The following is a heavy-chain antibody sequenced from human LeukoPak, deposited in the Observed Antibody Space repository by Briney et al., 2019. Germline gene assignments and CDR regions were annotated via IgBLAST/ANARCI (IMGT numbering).Heavy chain of an antibody. V-gene: IGHV4-59*01. Sequence: SETLSLTCTVSGGSISSYYWSWIRQPPGEGLEWIGYIYYSGSTNYNPSLKSRVTISVDTSKNQFSLKLSSVTAADTAVYYCARSGVRYSSSWYLVYWGQGTLVTVSS. D-gene: IGHD6-13*01. CDR2: IYYSGST. CDR1: GGSISSYY. J-gene: IGHJ4*02. CDR3: ARSGVRYSSSWYLVY.